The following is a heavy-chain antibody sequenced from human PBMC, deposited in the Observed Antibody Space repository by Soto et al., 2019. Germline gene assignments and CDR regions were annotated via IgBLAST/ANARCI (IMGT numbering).Heavy chain of an antibody. CDR3: ARDLKISSTDGPLAP. J-gene: IGHJ5*02. V-gene: IGHV4-59*01. Sequence: PSETLSLTCTVSGGSMSRYYWTWIRQPPGKGLEWIGNIHYTGSTNYNPSLKSRVTILLGTSTSQFSLKVSSVTAADTAVYYCARDLKISSTDGPLAPWGHGTLVTVSS. CDR2: IHYTGST. CDR1: GGSMSRYY.